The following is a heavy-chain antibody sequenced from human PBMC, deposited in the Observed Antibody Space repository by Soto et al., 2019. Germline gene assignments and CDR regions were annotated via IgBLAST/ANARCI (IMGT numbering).Heavy chain of an antibody. D-gene: IGHD1-26*01. CDR3: AREGNYSGSYSAFDI. Sequence: KVSCKASGYTFTSYGISWVRQAPGQGLEWMGWISAYNGNTNYAQKLQGRVTMTTDTSTSTAYMELRSLRSDDTAVYYCAREGNYSGSYSAFDIWGQGTMVTVSS. J-gene: IGHJ3*02. V-gene: IGHV1-18*04. CDR1: GYTFTSYG. CDR2: ISAYNGNT.